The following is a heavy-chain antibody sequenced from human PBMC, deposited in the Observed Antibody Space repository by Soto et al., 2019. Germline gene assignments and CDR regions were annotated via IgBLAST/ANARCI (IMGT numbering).Heavy chain of an antibody. D-gene: IGHD3-10*01. Sequence: QVQLVQSGAEVKKTGASVKVSCKASGYTFIGYYIHWVRQAPGQGLEWMGWINPNSGGTNYAQRLQGWVTMTRDRSISIAYMELSRLKSDDTAVYYCARVGGGLASLGYYGMDVWGQGTTVTVSS. J-gene: IGHJ6*02. CDR3: ARVGGGLASLGYYGMDV. V-gene: IGHV1-2*04. CDR1: GYTFIGYY. CDR2: INPNSGGT.